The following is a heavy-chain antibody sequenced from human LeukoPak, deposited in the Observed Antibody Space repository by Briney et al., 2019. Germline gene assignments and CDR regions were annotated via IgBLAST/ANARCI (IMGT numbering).Heavy chain of an antibody. CDR1: GDSISSYY. V-gene: IGHV4-59*08. CDR3: ARGYSSGWIDY. D-gene: IGHD6-19*01. J-gene: IGHJ4*02. CDR2: IYDSGST. Sequence: PSETLSLTCTVSGDSISSYYWNWIRQPPGKRLEWIGYIYDSGSTNYNPSLKSRVTISVDTSKNQFSLKLSSVTAADTAVYYCARGYSSGWIDYWGQGTLVTVSS.